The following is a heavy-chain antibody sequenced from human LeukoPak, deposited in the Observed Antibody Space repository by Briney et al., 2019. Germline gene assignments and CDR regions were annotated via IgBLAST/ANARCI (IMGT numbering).Heavy chain of an antibody. Sequence: SETLSLTCTVSGGSISSYYWSWIRQPPGKGLEWIGYIYTSGSTNYNPSLKSRVTISVDTSKNQFSLKLSSVTAADTAVYYCARLPGYCSSTSCHYYYGMDVWGQATTVTVSS. J-gene: IGHJ6*02. V-gene: IGHV4-4*09. D-gene: IGHD2-2*01. CDR1: GGSISSYY. CDR2: IYTSGST. CDR3: ARLPGYCSSTSCHYYYGMDV.